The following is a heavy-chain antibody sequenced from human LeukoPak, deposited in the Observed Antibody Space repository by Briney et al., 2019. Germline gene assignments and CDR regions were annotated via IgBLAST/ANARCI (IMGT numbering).Heavy chain of an antibody. D-gene: IGHD2-21*02. J-gene: IGHJ4*02. CDR2: INPNSGGT. V-gene: IGHV1-2*02. CDR1: GYTFTGYY. CDR3: ARTDCGGDCYPVHRFDFDY. Sequence: ASVKVSCKASGYTFTGYYMHWVRQAPGQGLEWMGWINPNSGGTNYAQKFQGRVTMTRDTSISTAYMELSRLRSDDTAVYYCARTDCGGDCYPVHRFDFDYWGQGTLVTVSS.